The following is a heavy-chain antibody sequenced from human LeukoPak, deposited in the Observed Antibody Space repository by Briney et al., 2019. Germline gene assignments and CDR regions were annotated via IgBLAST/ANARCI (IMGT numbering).Heavy chain of an antibody. Sequence: SQTLSLTCTVSGGSISSGDYYWSWIRQPPGKGLEWIGEINHSGSTNYNPSLKSRLTMSVDTSKNQFSLNLRSVTAADTAFYYCAGGGGFYGSGTTHFDYWGQGTLATVSS. V-gene: IGHV4-30-4*08. CDR2: INHSGST. CDR1: GGSISSGDYY. J-gene: IGHJ4*02. CDR3: AGGGGFYGSGTTHFDY. D-gene: IGHD3-10*01.